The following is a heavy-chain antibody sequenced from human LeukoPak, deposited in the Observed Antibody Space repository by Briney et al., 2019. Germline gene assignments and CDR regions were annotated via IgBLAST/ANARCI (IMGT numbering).Heavy chain of an antibody. CDR2: IKSKTDGGTT. J-gene: IGHJ4*02. Sequence: GGSLRLSCAASGFTFSNAWMSWVRQAPGKGLEWVGRIKSKTDGGTTDYAAPVKGRFTISRDDSKSIAYLQMNSLNTEDTAVYYCARVNYDIWTGYYLFDYWGQGTLVTVSS. CDR1: GFTFSNAW. CDR3: ARVNYDIWTGYYLFDY. D-gene: IGHD3-9*01. V-gene: IGHV3-15*01.